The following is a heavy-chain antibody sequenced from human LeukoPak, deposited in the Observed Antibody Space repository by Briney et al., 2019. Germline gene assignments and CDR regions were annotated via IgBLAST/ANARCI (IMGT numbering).Heavy chain of an antibody. Sequence: GASLQISFKGSGYSFTSYWIGWVRRMPGKGLEWMGIIYPGDSDTRYSPSFQGQVTISADKSISTAYLQWSSLKASDTAMYYCARLEVRGHPDYWGQGTLVTVSS. CDR2: IYPGDSDT. CDR1: GYSFTSYW. CDR3: ARLEVRGHPDY. J-gene: IGHJ4*02. V-gene: IGHV5-51*01.